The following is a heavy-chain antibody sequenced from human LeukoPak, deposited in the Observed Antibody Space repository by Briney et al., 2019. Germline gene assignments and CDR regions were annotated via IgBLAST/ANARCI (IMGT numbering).Heavy chain of an antibody. V-gene: IGHV3-21*01. J-gene: IGHJ6*02. CDR3: ARYSHYYDSSGLYYYGMDV. CDR2: ISSSSSYI. D-gene: IGHD3-22*01. CDR1: GFTFSSYS. Sequence: GGSLRLSCAASGFTFSSYSMNWVRQAPGKGLEWVSSISSSSSYIYYADSVKGRFTISRDNAKNSLYLQMNSLRAEDTAVYYCARYSHYYDSSGLYYYGMDVWGQGTTVIVSS.